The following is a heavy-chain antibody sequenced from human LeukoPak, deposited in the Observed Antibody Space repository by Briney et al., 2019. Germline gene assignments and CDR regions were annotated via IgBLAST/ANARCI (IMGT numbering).Heavy chain of an antibody. Sequence: GSLRLSCAASGFTFSSYTMNWVRQDPGKGLEWVAYISSGSSAVYYADSVKGRFTISRDNAKNSLYLQMNSLRAEDMAVYYCARDLRGYSLRYFDYWGQGTLATVSS. V-gene: IGHV3-48*04. D-gene: IGHD3-22*01. CDR3: ARDLRGYSLRYFDY. CDR1: GFTFSSYT. CDR2: ISSGSSAV. J-gene: IGHJ4*02.